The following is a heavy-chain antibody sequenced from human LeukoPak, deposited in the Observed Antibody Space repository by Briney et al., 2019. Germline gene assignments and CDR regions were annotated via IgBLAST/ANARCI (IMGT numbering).Heavy chain of an antibody. V-gene: IGHV4-61*02. D-gene: IGHD6-13*01. CDR1: GGSISSGTYY. CDR2: IYTSGST. CDR3: ARHTHSSSWYFFDY. Sequence: PSQTLSLTCTVSGGSISSGTYYWSWIRQPAGKGLEWIGRIYTSGSTNYNPSLKSRVTISVDTSKNQFSLKLSSVTAADTAVYYCARHTHSSSWYFFDYWGQGTLVTVSS. J-gene: IGHJ4*02.